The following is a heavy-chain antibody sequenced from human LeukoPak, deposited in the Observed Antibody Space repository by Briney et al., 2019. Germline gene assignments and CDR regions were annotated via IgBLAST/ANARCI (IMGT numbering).Heavy chain of an antibody. J-gene: IGHJ4*02. CDR2: IKSNSDGGAT. CDR1: GFTFSTAW. CDR3: LWWDY. Sequence: GGSLRLSCVASGFTFSTAWMSWLRQAPGKGLEWVGRIKSNSDGGATDYAASVKGRFTISRDDSKNTVYLQMNSLKTEDTAVCYCLWWDYWGQGTLVTVSS. V-gene: IGHV3-15*01. D-gene: IGHD2-21*01.